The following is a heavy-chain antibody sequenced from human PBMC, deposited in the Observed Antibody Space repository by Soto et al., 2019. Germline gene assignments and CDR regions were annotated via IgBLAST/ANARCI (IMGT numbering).Heavy chain of an antibody. Sequence: EVNLVESGGGLVRPGGSLRLSCAASGFTFSNSDMHWVRQTTGKGLEWLSGIGTVGDTYYPPSVRGRITISRENAKNSLYLQMDGVRDEGTAVYFCARGTGAQLMYFDLWGRGTLVTVSS. D-gene: IGHD7-27*01. CDR2: IGTVGDT. J-gene: IGHJ2*01. CDR3: ARGTGAQLMYFDL. CDR1: GFTFSNSD. V-gene: IGHV3-13*01.